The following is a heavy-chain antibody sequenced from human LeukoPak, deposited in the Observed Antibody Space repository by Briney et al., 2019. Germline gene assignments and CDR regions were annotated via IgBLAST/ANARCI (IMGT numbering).Heavy chain of an antibody. Sequence: SETLSLTCTVSGGSISSYYWSWIRQPPGKGLEWIGSIYDSGSTYYNPSLKSRVTISVDTSKNQFSLKLNSVTAADTAMYYCQSRFLEWLLDYWGQGTLVTVSS. J-gene: IGHJ4*02. CDR1: GGSISSYY. V-gene: IGHV4-59*05. D-gene: IGHD3-3*01. CDR3: QSRFLEWLLDY. CDR2: IYDSGST.